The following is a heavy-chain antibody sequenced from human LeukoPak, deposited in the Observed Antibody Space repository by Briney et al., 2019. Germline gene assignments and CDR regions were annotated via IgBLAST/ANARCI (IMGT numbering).Heavy chain of an antibody. CDR3: ARDNSVGDYAWWFDP. Sequence: ASVKVSCKAPGYTFTSYYMHWVRQAPGQGLEWMGLINPSGGTTRYAQKFQGRVTMTRDLSTSTDYMELSSLRSDDTAVYFCARDNSVGDYAWWFDPWGQGTLVTVSP. CDR2: INPSGGTT. D-gene: IGHD1-26*01. V-gene: IGHV1-46*01. CDR1: GYTFTSYY. J-gene: IGHJ5*02.